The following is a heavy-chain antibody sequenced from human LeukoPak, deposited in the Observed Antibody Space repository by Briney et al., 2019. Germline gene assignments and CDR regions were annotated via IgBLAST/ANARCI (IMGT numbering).Heavy chain of an antibody. CDR3: AKDLDFWSGPLDY. J-gene: IGHJ4*02. Sequence: PGGPLKLSCAASGFTFSSYAMSWVRQAPGKGLEWVSAISGSGGSTYYADSVKGRFTISRDNSKNTLYLQMNSLRAEDTAVYYCAKDLDFWSGPLDYWGPGTLVTVSS. CDR2: ISGSGGST. V-gene: IGHV3-23*01. CDR1: GFTFSSYA. D-gene: IGHD3-3*01.